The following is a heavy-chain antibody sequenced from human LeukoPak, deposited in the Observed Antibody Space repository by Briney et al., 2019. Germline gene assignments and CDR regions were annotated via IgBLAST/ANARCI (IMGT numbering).Heavy chain of an antibody. CDR1: GFTFSSYA. V-gene: IGHV3-23*01. Sequence: GGSLRLSCAASGFTFSSYAMDWVRQAPGKGLEWVSGISGSGGSTYYADSVKGRFTISRDNSKNTLYLQMNSLRAEDTAVFFCARAGSSSYYYFDCWGQGALVTVSS. CDR3: ARAGSSSYYYFDC. J-gene: IGHJ4*02. CDR2: ISGSGGST. D-gene: IGHD6-13*01.